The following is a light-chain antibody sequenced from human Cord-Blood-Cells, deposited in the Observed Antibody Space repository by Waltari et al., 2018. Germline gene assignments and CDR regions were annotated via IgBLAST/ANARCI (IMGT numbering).Light chain of an antibody. CDR2: EDN. CDR1: SGSIASNY. Sequence: NFMLTQPHSVSASPGKTVTISCTGSSGSIASNYVQRYQQRPVSAPTTVIYEDNQRPSGVPDRFSGSIDSSSNSASLTISGLKTEDEADYYCQSYDSSNHWVFGGGTKLTVL. J-gene: IGLJ3*02. CDR3: QSYDSSNHWV. V-gene: IGLV6-57*02.